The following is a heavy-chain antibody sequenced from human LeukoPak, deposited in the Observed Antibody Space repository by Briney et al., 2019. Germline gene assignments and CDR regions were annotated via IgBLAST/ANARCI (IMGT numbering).Heavy chain of an antibody. J-gene: IGHJ4*02. CDR1: GGSFGGNY. V-gene: IGHV4-34*01. Sequence: PSETLSLTCAVYGGSFGGNYWSWIRQPPGKGLEWIGEINDSGRSNYNPSLRSRVTISVDTSKNQFSLKLSSVTAADTAVYYSARGLYCSSTSCYKDYWGQGTLVTVSS. CDR3: ARGLYCSSTSCYKDY. D-gene: IGHD2-2*02. CDR2: INDSGRS.